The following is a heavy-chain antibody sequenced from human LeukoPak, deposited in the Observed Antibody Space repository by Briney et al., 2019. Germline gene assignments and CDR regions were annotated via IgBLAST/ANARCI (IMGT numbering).Heavy chain of an antibody. J-gene: IGHJ4*02. CDR3: ARSAMIVVKCLRY. CDR1: GYTFTSYD. CDR2: MNPNSGNT. V-gene: IGHV1-8*01. D-gene: IGHD3-22*01. Sequence: ASVKVSCKASGYTFTSYDINRVRQATGQGLEWMGWMNPNSGNTGYAQKFQGRVTMTRNTSISTAYMELSSLRSEDTAVYYCARSAMIVVKCLRYWGQGTLVTVSS.